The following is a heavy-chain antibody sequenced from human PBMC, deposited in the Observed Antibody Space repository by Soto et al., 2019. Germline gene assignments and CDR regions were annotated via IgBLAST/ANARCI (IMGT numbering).Heavy chain of an antibody. Sequence: QVQLQESGPGLVKPSETLSLTCSVSGGSVSSGSYYWSWIRQSPEKGLEWIGYIYYTGGTKYNLSLTSRLTISADTSRNHFSLKLTSVTAADTAVYYCARLEVGLDYWGQGVLVTVSS. CDR3: ARLEVGLDY. J-gene: IGHJ4*02. CDR2: IYYTGGT. CDR1: GGSVSSGSYY. D-gene: IGHD2-2*01. V-gene: IGHV4-61*03.